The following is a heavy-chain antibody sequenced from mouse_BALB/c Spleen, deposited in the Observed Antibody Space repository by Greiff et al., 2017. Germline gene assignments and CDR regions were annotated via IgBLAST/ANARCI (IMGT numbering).Heavy chain of an antibody. CDR3: TRGGNYVYWYFDV. CDR1: GFTFSNYW. Sequence: EVQGVESGGGLVQPGGSMKLSCVASGFTFSNYWMNWVRQSPEKGLEWVAEIRLKSNNYATHYAESVKGRFTISRDDSKSSVYLQMNNLRAEDTGIYYCTRGGNYVYWYFDVWGAGTTVTVSS. D-gene: IGHD2-1*01. V-gene: IGHV6-6*02. J-gene: IGHJ1*01. CDR2: IRLKSNNYAT.